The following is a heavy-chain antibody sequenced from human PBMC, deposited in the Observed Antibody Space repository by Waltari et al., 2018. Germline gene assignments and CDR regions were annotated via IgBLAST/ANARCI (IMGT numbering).Heavy chain of an antibody. CDR1: GGSMTNSNYS. CDR3: ARRPMGAAFDY. Sequence: QLQLQESGPGLVKPSETLSLTCTVSGGSMTNSNYSWAWIRQPPGKGLEWIGDIYYSGTSFYNPSLMSRLTISADTSKNHFSLSLTSVTVADTAIYYCARRPMGAAFDYWGQGVLVTISS. CDR2: IYYSGTS. J-gene: IGHJ4*02. D-gene: IGHD3-16*01. V-gene: IGHV4-39*02.